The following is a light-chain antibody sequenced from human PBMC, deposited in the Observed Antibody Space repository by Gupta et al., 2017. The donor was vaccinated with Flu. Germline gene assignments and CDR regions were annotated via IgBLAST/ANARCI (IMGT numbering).Light chain of an antibody. CDR3: QQYVSSLT. V-gene: IGKV3-20*01. Sequence: GERATLSCRASQSITSNYLAWYQQRPGQAPRLLIYGASSRATGIPDRFVGSGSGTDFTLTISRLEPEDFAVYYCQQYVSSLTFGGGTKVEI. J-gene: IGKJ4*01. CDR1: QSITSNY. CDR2: GAS.